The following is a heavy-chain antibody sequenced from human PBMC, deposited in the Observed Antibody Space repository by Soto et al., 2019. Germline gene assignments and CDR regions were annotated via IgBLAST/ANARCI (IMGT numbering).Heavy chain of an antibody. J-gene: IGHJ6*02. CDR1: GGSTGRYY. CDR2: IYTSGST. CDR3: ARDCTNGVCHPHYYYYGMDV. V-gene: IGHV4-4*07. D-gene: IGHD2-8*01. Sequence: PPETLLVTCPGAGGSTGRYYWRWIRQPAGTGLAWLGLIYTSGSTNYNPSLKSRVTMSVDTSKNQFSLKLSSVTAADTAVYYCARDCTNGVCHPHYYYYGMDVWGQGTTVTVSS.